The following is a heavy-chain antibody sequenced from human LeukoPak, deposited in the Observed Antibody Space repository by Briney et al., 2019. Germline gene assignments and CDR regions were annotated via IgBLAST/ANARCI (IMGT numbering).Heavy chain of an antibody. V-gene: IGHV4-38-2*02. CDR2: IYHSEST. CDR1: GYSISSGYY. J-gene: IGHJ4*02. CDR3: ARAARYYYDSSGYYATFDY. Sequence: SETLSLTCTVSGYSISSGYYWGWIRQPPGKGLESIGSIYHSESTYYNPSLKSRVTISVDTSKNQFSLKLSSVTAADAAVYYCARAARYYYDSSGYYATFDYWGQGTLVTVSS. D-gene: IGHD3-22*01.